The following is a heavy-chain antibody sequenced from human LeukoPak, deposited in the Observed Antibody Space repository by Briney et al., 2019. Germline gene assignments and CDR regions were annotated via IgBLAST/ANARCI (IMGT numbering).Heavy chain of an antibody. Sequence: TGGSLRLSCAASGFTLSSHAMHWVRQAPGKGLEWVSAFSATDGSAQYAESVKGRFTISRDNSKSSLYLQMNSLRDEDTAVYYCAKARIAAAGTGAFDVWGQGTMVTVSS. J-gene: IGHJ3*01. D-gene: IGHD6-13*01. V-gene: IGHV3-23*01. CDR1: GFTLSSHA. CDR2: FSATDGSA. CDR3: AKARIAAAGTGAFDV.